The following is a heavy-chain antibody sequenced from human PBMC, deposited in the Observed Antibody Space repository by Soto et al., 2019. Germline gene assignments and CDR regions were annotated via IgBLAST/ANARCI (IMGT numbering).Heavy chain of an antibody. J-gene: IGHJ4*02. CDR3: ARARIAVAGMNY. V-gene: IGHV1-69*12. D-gene: IGHD6-19*01. CDR2: IIPIFGTA. Sequence: QVQLVQSGAEVKKPGSSVKVSCKASGGTFSSYAISWVRQAPGQGLEWMGGIIPIFGTANYAQKFQGRVTITADESTSTAYTELSILRSEDTAVYYCARARIAVAGMNYWGQGTLVTVSS. CDR1: GGTFSSYA.